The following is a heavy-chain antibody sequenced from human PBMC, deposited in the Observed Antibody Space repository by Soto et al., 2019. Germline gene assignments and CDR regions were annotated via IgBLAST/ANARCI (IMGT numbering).Heavy chain of an antibody. CDR3: ARDSIELGTHPGNQYNYYYYYMDV. D-gene: IGHD7-27*01. J-gene: IGHJ6*03. Sequence: GGSLRLSCAASGFTFSSYWMHWVRQAPGKGLVWVSRINSDGSSTSYADSVKGRFTISRDNAKNTLYLQMNSLRAEDTAVYYCARDSIELGTHPGNQYNYYYYYMDVWGKGTTVTVSS. V-gene: IGHV3-74*01. CDR1: GFTFSSYW. CDR2: INSDGSST.